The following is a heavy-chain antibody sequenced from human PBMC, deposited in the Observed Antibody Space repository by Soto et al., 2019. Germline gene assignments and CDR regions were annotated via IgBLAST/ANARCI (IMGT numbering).Heavy chain of an antibody. CDR1: GFTFTSSA. D-gene: IGHD3-3*02. V-gene: IGHV3-23*01. CDR2: ISGSGDST. CDR3: AGEEAFSAVTMQPNFDY. Sequence: EVQLLEWGGDLVQPGGSLRLSCAASGFTFTSSAMSWVRLAPGRGLEWVSAISGSGDSTYYTDSVKGRFTISRDNSMNTLYLLRMRLIAEEEAVDNCAGEEAFSAVTMQPNFDYWGQGSLVTESS. J-gene: IGHJ4*02.